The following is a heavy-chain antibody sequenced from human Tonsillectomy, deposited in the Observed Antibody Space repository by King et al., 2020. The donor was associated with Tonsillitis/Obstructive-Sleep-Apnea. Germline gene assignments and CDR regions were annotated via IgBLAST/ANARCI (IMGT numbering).Heavy chain of an antibody. CDR3: ARGFFGVVSS. Sequence: VQLVESGGGLVQPGGSLRLSCAASGFTFSTYSMNWVRQAPGKGREWVSYIGSSSSTIYYADSVKGRFTISRDNAKNSLFLQMNSLRDEDTAVYYCARGFFGVVSSWGLGTLVTVSS. V-gene: IGHV3-48*02. J-gene: IGHJ5*02. CDR1: GFTFSTYS. D-gene: IGHD3-3*01. CDR2: IGSSSSTI.